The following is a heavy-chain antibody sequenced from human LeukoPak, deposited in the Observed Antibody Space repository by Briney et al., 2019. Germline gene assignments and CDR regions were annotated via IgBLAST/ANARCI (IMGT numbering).Heavy chain of an antibody. D-gene: IGHD1-26*01. Sequence: GRSLRLSCAASGFTFSSYAMSWVRQAPGKGLEWVSAISGSGGSTYYADSVKGRFTISRDNSKNTLYLQMNSLRAEDTAVYYCAKGPEWDPYPFDYWGQGTLVTVSS. V-gene: IGHV3-23*01. CDR3: AKGPEWDPYPFDY. J-gene: IGHJ4*02. CDR2: ISGSGGST. CDR1: GFTFSSYA.